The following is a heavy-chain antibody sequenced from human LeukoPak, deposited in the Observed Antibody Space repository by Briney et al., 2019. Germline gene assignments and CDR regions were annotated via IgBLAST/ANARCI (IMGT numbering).Heavy chain of an antibody. D-gene: IGHD2-2*01. V-gene: IGHV1-2*02. CDR1: GYTFTGYY. J-gene: IGHJ4*02. CDR3: ARGRGTTSSNFDY. Sequence: ASVKVSCKASGYTFTGYYMHWVRQAPGQGLECMGWINPNNGGTNYAQKFQGRVTMTRDTSISTAYMELSRLTSDDTAVYYCARGRGTTSSNFDYWGQGNLVTVSS. CDR2: INPNNGGT.